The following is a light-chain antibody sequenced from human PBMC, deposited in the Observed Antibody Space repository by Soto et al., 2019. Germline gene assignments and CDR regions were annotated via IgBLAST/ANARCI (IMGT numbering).Light chain of an antibody. CDR3: QQLFDSPIT. CDR2: AAS. J-gene: IGKJ5*01. V-gene: IGKV1-5*01. CDR1: QSSSSW. Sequence: GDRVPITCRASQSSSSWLAWYQVKPGKAPKLLIYAASTLESGVPSRFSATVSGTEFSLTITSLQPEDFATYYCQQLFDSPITFGQGTRLEI.